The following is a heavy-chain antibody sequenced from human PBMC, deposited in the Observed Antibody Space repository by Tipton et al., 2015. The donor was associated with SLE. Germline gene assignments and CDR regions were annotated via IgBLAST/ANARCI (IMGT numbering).Heavy chain of an antibody. CDR3: ATGGSYSDY. CDR2: INHGGST. D-gene: IGHD1-26*01. V-gene: IGHV4-34*01. Sequence: TLSHTCAVYGGPFSGYYGSWIRQPPGKGLEWIGEINHGGSTNYNPSLKSRVTISVDTSKNQFSLRLTSVTAADTAVYYCATGGSYSDYWGQGTLVTVSS. J-gene: IGHJ4*02. CDR1: GGPFSGYY.